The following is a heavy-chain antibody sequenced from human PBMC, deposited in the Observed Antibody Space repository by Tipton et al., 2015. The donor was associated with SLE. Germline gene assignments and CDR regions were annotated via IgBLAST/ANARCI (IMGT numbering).Heavy chain of an antibody. V-gene: IGHV1-18*01. Sequence: QLVQSGPEVKKPGASVKVSCKASGYTFSNYGITWVRQAPGQGLEWMGWISAYNGNTNYGHGRVTLTTDTSTSTAYMELWSLTPDDTAVYYCARGAYGGNSGYDYWGQGTLVTVSS. CDR2: ISAYNGNT. D-gene: IGHD4-23*01. J-gene: IGHJ4*02. CDR3: ARGAYGGNSGYDY. CDR1: GYTFSNYG.